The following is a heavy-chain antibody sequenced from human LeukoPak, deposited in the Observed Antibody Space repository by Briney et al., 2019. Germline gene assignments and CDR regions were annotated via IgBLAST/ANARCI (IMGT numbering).Heavy chain of an antibody. V-gene: IGHV3-23*01. Sequence: GGSLRLSCAASGFTFSSYAMSWVRQAPGKGLESVSAISGSGGSTYYADSVKGRFTISRANSKNTLYLQMNSLRAEDTAVYYCAKGLRIPRLYGYFDYWGQGTLVTVSS. CDR3: AKGLRIPRLYGYFDY. D-gene: IGHD3-10*01. J-gene: IGHJ4*02. CDR1: GFTFSSYA. CDR2: ISGSGGST.